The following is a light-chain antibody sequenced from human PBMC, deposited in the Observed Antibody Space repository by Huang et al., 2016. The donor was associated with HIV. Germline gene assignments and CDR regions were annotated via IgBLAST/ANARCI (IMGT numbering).Light chain of an antibody. CDR2: KAS. CDR3: QQYSSYSLLT. Sequence: DIQMTQSPSTLSASVGDRVTITCRASQSISSWLAWYLQKPGNAPKLLIYKASILESGVPPRFSGSGSGTEFTLTISSLEPDDFATYYCQQYSSYSLLTFGGGTKVEIK. CDR1: QSISSW. J-gene: IGKJ4*01. V-gene: IGKV1-5*03.